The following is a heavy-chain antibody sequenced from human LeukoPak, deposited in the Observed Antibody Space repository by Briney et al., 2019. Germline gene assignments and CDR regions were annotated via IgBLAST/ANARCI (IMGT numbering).Heavy chain of an antibody. CDR1: GYSFTTYW. Sequence: GESLKISCKGSGYSFTTYWIGWVRQMPGKGLEWMGIIYPADSDTTYSPSFQGQVTISADKSISTAYLQWSSLKASDTAMYYCARLLVRGLFSYAFDIWGQGTMVTVSS. CDR3: ARLLVRGLFSYAFDI. J-gene: IGHJ3*02. CDR2: IYPADSDT. D-gene: IGHD3-10*01. V-gene: IGHV5-51*01.